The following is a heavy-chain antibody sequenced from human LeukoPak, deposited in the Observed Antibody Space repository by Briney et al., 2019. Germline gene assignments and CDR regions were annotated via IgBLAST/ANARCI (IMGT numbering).Heavy chain of an antibody. Sequence: GASVKVSCKASGYIFTVHYMHWARQAPGQGLEWMGWINPKNGDTNSAQNFQGRVTMTRDTSITTVSMELSRLRRDDTAVYCCAREGRDRSDTAAFDYWGQGTLVTVST. V-gene: IGHV1-2*02. D-gene: IGHD3-3*01. CDR1: GYIFTVHY. J-gene: IGHJ4*02. CDR3: AREGRDRSDTAAFDY. CDR2: INPKNGDT.